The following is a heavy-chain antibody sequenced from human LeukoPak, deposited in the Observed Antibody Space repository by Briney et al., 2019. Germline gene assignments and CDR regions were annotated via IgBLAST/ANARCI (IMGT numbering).Heavy chain of an antibody. CDR2: IYTSGST. Sequence: SQTLSLTCTVSGGSISSGSYYWSWIRQPAGKGLEWIGRIYTSGSTNYNPSLKSRVTISVDTSKNQFSLKLSSVTAADTAVYYCARGRDGYNPDFDYWGQGTLVTVSP. D-gene: IGHD5-24*01. V-gene: IGHV4-61*02. J-gene: IGHJ4*02. CDR3: ARGRDGYNPDFDY. CDR1: GGSISSGSYY.